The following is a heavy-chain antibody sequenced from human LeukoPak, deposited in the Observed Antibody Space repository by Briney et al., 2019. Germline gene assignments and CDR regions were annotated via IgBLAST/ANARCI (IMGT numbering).Heavy chain of an antibody. CDR1: GGSFSGYY. CDR3: AKNARGE. J-gene: IGHJ4*02. CDR2: ISGSGGST. D-gene: IGHD3-10*01. Sequence: ETLSLTCAVYGGSFSGYYWSWIRQPPGKGLEWVSAISGSGGSTYYADSVKGRFTISRDNSKNTLYLQMNSLRAEDTAVYYCAKNARGEWGQGTLVTVSS. V-gene: IGHV3-23*01.